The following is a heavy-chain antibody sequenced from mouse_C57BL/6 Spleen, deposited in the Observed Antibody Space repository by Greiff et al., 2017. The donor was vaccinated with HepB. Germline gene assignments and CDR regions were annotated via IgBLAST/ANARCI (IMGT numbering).Heavy chain of an antibody. Sequence: EVQLQQSGPELVKPGASVKISCKASGYSFTDYNMNWVKQSNGKSLEWIGVINPNYGTTSYNQKFKGKATLTVDQSSSTAYMQLNSLTSEDSAVYYCPSSDYGSSYEGWFAYWGQGTLVTVSA. J-gene: IGHJ3*01. V-gene: IGHV1-39*01. CDR1: GYSFTDYN. D-gene: IGHD1-1*01. CDR3: PSSDYGSSYEGWFAY. CDR2: INPNYGTT.